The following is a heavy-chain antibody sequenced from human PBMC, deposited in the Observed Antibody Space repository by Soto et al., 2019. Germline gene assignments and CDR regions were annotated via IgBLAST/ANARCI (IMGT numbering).Heavy chain of an antibody. D-gene: IGHD6-6*01. CDR1: GGSISSSSYY. Sequence: PSETLSLTCTVSGGSISSSSYYWGWIRQPPGKGLEWIGSIYYSGSTYYNPSLKSRVTISVDTSKNQFSLKLSSVTAADTAVYYCARLNTDRYSSSSMGGGDWFDPWGQGTLVTVSS. J-gene: IGHJ5*02. CDR3: ARLNTDRYSSSSMGGGDWFDP. V-gene: IGHV4-39*01. CDR2: IYYSGST.